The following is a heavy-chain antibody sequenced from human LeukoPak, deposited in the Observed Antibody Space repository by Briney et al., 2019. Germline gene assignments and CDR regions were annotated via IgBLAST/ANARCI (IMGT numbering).Heavy chain of an antibody. D-gene: IGHD2-2*01. CDR1: GFTFSSYG. CDR2: ISYDGSNK. J-gene: IGHJ6*02. V-gene: IGHV3-30*18. Sequence: GGSLRLSCAASGFTFSSYGMHWVRQAPGKGLEWVAVISYDGSNKYYAVSVKGRFTISRDNSKNTLYLQMNSLRAEDTAVYYCAKEAEVVPAALYYYYYGMDVWGQGTTVTVSS. CDR3: AKEAEVVPAALYYYYYGMDV.